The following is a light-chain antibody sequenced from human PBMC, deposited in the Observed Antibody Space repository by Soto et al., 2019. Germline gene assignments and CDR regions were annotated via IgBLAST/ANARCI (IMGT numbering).Light chain of an antibody. V-gene: IGLV2-11*01. J-gene: IGLJ1*01. CDR2: DVS. CDR3: CSYAGSYTFV. CDR1: SSDVGGYNF. Sequence: QSVLTQPASVSGSPGQSVTISCTGTSSDVGGYNFVSWYQQHPGKAPKLMIYDVSKRPSGVPDRSSGSKSGNTASLTISGLQAEDESDYYCCSYAGSYTFVFGTGTKV.